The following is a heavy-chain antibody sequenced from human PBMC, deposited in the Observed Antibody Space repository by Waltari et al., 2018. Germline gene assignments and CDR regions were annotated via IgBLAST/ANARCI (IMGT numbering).Heavy chain of an antibody. V-gene: IGHV4-4*02. CDR1: GGSISSSNW. J-gene: IGHJ4*02. CDR2: IYHSGST. Sequence: QVQLQESGPGLVKPSETLSLTCAVSGGSISSSNWWSWVRQPPGKGLEWIGEIYHSGSTNSNPSLTSRVTISVDKSKNQFSLKLSSVTAADTAVYYCARLRGYSSSSGPYYWGQGTLVTVSS. D-gene: IGHD6-6*01. CDR3: ARLRGYSSSSGPYY.